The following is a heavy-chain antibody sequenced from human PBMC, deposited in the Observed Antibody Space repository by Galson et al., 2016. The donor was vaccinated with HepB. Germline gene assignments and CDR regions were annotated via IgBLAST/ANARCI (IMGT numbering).Heavy chain of an antibody. D-gene: IGHD5-24*01. Sequence: SLRLSCAASGFIFNSYSMNWVRQAPGKGLEWISYISSSSNSMYYADSVKGRFTISRDNAKNSLYLQMNSLRDEDTAVYYCARRMATITSFDYWGQGTLVTVSS. CDR3: ARRMATITSFDY. V-gene: IGHV3-48*02. J-gene: IGHJ4*02. CDR2: ISSSSNSM. CDR1: GFIFNSYS.